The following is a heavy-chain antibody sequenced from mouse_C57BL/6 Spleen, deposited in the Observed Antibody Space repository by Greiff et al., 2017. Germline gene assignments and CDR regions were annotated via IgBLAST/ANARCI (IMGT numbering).Heavy chain of an antibody. CDR3: ARDVAY. V-gene: IGHV3-6*01. CDR1: GYSITSGYY. J-gene: IGHJ3*01. Sequence: DVKLVESGPGLVKPSQSLSLTCSVTGYSITSGYYWNWIRQFPGNKLEWMGYISYDGSNNYNPSLKNRISITRDTSKNQFFLKLNSVTTEDTATYYCARDVAYWGQGTLVTVSA. CDR2: ISYDGSN.